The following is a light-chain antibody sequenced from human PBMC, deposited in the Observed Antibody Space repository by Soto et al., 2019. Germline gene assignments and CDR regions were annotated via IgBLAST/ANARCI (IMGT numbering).Light chain of an antibody. CDR3: QQHGSSPPH. CDR1: QSVSSSY. CDR2: GAS. V-gene: IGKV3-20*01. Sequence: EIVLTQSPGTLSLSPGERATLSCRASQSVSSSYLAWYQQKPGQAPRLLIYGASSRATGIPDRFSGSGSGTDFTLTISRLEPEDFAVYYCQQHGSSPPHFGPGTKVDIK. J-gene: IGKJ3*01.